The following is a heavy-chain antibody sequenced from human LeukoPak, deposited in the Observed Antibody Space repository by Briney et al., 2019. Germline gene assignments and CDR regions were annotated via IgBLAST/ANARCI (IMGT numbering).Heavy chain of an antibody. CDR3: ARAHNSDFWSPSDY. CDR1: GFAFSSYG. Sequence: PGGSLRLSCAASGFAFSSYGMHWVRQAPGKGLEYVAGISSNGGSTYYANSVKGRFIISRDNSKNTLSLQMGSLRAEDMAVYYCARAHNSDFWSPSDYWGQGTLVTVSS. V-gene: IGHV3-64*01. D-gene: IGHD3-3*01. J-gene: IGHJ4*02. CDR2: ISSNGGST.